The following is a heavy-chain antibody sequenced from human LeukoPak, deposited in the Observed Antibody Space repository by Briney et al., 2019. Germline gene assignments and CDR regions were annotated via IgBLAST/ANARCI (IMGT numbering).Heavy chain of an antibody. V-gene: IGHV3-23*01. CDR3: AKNGEYQLRGNWFDP. J-gene: IGHJ5*02. Sequence: GGSLRLSCAASGFTFSSYAMSWVRQAPGKGLEWVSAISGSGGSTYYADSVKGRFTISRDNSKSTLYLQMNSLRAEDTAVYYCAKNGEYQLRGNWFDPWGQGTLVTVSS. D-gene: IGHD2-2*01. CDR2: ISGSGGST. CDR1: GFTFSSYA.